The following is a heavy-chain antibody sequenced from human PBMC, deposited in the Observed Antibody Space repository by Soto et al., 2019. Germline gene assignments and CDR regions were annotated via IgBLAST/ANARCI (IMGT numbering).Heavy chain of an antibody. CDR1: GGTFSSYA. CDR2: IIPIFGTA. Sequence: PSVKVSCKASGGTFSSYAISWVRQAPGQGLEWMGGIIPIFGTANYAQKFQGRVTITADKSTSTAYMELSSLRSEDTAVYYCARDLIAARKGIWFGPWGQGTLVTVSS. D-gene: IGHD6-25*01. CDR3: ARDLIAARKGIWFGP. J-gene: IGHJ5*02. V-gene: IGHV1-69*06.